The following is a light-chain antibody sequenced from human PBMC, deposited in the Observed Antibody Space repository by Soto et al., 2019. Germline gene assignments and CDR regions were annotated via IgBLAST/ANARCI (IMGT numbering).Light chain of an antibody. Sequence: EVVLTQSPGTLSLSPGERATLSCRASQSVSSSYLAWYQKNPGQDPRLLIYGASSRATGIPDRFSGSGSGTDFNLTISSLQTEDFATYYCQQSYSTPRTFGQGTKGDIK. CDR2: GAS. V-gene: IGKV3-20*01. CDR3: QQSYSTPRT. J-gene: IGKJ1*01. CDR1: QSVSSSY.